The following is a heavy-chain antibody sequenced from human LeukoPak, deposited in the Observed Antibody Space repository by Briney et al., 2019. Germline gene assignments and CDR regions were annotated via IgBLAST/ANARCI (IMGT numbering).Heavy chain of an antibody. CDR2: ISAYNGDI. V-gene: IGHV1-18*01. Sequence: GASVKVSCKASGYTFTKYGVSWVRQAPGQGLEWMGWISAYNGDIKYAQRGKGRVTMTTDTSTSTVYMELRSLRSDDTAVYYRARESGSDAFDIWGQGTMVTVSS. J-gene: IGHJ3*02. CDR1: GYTFTKYG. CDR3: ARESGSDAFDI.